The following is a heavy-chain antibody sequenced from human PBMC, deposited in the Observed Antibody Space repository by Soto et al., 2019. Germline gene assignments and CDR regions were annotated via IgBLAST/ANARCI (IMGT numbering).Heavy chain of an antibody. V-gene: IGHV3-30*18. J-gene: IGHJ6*02. Sequence: QVHLVESGGGVVHSGRSLRLSCIASGFTFSNYGIHWVRQGPGKGLEWVAFISSDGSRKLYADSVEGRCTISRDTSRTTVFVELNSLRVEDTAVYLCAKGLLGHYYPLDVWGHETAVTV. CDR2: ISSDGSRK. CDR1: GFTFSNYG. D-gene: IGHD4-17*01. CDR3: AKGLLGHYYPLDV.